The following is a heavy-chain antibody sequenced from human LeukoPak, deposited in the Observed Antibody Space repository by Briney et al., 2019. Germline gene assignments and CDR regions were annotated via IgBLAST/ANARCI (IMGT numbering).Heavy chain of an antibody. Sequence: SETLSLTCTVSGGSISSYYWSWIRQPAGKGLEWIGRIYTSGSTNYNPSLKSRVTMSVDTSKNQFSLKLSSVTAADTAVYYCARQSSHYYDSSGHFDYWGQGTLVTVSS. V-gene: IGHV4-4*07. J-gene: IGHJ4*02. CDR2: IYTSGST. CDR3: ARQSSHYYDSSGHFDY. D-gene: IGHD3-22*01. CDR1: GGSISSYY.